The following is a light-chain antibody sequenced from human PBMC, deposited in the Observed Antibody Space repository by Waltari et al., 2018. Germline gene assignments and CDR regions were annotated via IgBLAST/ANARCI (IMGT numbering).Light chain of an antibody. Sequence: DIQMTQSPSSLSASVGDRVTITCRASQTISNYLNWYQQKPGKVPKLLIYTTSTLQSGVPSRFSGSGSGTDFTLTISSLQPEDFATYYCQQSYSSPRTFGQGTKVEIK. J-gene: IGKJ1*01. CDR2: TTS. CDR3: QQSYSSPRT. CDR1: QTISNY. V-gene: IGKV1-39*01.